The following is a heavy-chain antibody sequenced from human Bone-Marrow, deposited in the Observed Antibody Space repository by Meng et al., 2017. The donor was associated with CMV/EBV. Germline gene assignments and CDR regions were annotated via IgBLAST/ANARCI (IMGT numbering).Heavy chain of an antibody. J-gene: IGHJ5*02. V-gene: IGHV1-69*02. D-gene: IGHD2-2*01. CDR1: GGTFSSYT. Sequence: SVKVSCKASGGTFSSYTISWVRQAPGQGLEWMGRIIPILGIANYAQKFQGRVTITADKSTSTAYRELSSLRSEDTAVYYCVGVPASNWFDPWGQGTLVTVSS. CDR3: VGVPASNWFDP. CDR2: IIPILGIA.